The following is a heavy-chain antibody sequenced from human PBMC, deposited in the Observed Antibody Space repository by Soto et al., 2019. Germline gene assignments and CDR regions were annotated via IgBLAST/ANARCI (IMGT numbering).Heavy chain of an antibody. CDR3: TTRVSRLYDFCSGLTHDAFDI. J-gene: IGHJ3*02. CDR2: IKSKTDGGTT. Sequence: GGSLRLSCAASGFTFSNAWMSWVRQAPGKGLEWVGRIKSKTDGGTTDYAAPVKGRFTISRDDSKNTLYLQMNSLKTEDTAVYYCTTRVSRLYDFCSGLTHDAFDIWGQGTMVTVSS. D-gene: IGHD3-3*01. CDR1: GFTFSNAW. V-gene: IGHV3-15*01.